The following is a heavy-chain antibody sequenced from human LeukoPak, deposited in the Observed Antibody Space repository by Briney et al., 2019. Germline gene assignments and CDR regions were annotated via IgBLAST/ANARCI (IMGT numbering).Heavy chain of an antibody. CDR3: ARDIEAAGLFLDY. D-gene: IGHD6-13*01. J-gene: IGHJ4*02. Sequence: GSLRLSCAASGFTFSSYWMSWVRQAPGKGLEWVANMKYDGSEKYYVDSVKGRFTISRDNAKDSLYLQMNSLRAEDTAVYYCARDIEAAGLFLDYWGQGTLVTVSS. V-gene: IGHV3-7*01. CDR2: MKYDGSEK. CDR1: GFTFSSYW.